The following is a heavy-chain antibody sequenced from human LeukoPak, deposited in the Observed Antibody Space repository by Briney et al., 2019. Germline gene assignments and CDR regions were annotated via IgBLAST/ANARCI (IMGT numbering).Heavy chain of an antibody. Sequence: ASVKVSCKASGYTFTGYYMHWVRQAPGQGLEWMGWINPNSGGTNYAQKFQGWVTMTRDTSISTAYMELSRLRSDDTAAYYCARELARYYYGSGSGGYNWFDPWGRGTLVTVSS. CDR1: GYTFTGYY. D-gene: IGHD3-10*01. V-gene: IGHV1-2*04. CDR2: INPNSGGT. J-gene: IGHJ5*02. CDR3: ARELARYYYGSGSGGYNWFDP.